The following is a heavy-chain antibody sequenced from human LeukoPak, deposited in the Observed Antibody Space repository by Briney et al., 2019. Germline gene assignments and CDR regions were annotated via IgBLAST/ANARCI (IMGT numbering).Heavy chain of an antibody. Sequence: SQTLSLTCDISLDSASSNRAAWNWTRQSPSRGLEWLGRTYYRSKWFNDYELSVKSRISINPDTPKNQFSLQLDSVTPEDTAVYYCARGIAVSGAPTSFFDYWGQGTLVTVSS. CDR1: LDSASSNRAA. D-gene: IGHD6-19*01. CDR2: TYYRSKWFN. J-gene: IGHJ4*02. V-gene: IGHV6-1*01. CDR3: ARGIAVSGAPTSFFDY.